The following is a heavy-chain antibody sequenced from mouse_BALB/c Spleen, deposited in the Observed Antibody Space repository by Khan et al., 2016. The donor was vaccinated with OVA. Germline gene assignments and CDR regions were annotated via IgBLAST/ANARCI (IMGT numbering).Heavy chain of an antibody. V-gene: IGHV5-6*01. CDR1: GFTFSTYG. CDR2: ISSGGSYT. CDR3: ARLAYYYDSEGFAY. D-gene: IGHD1-1*01. Sequence: VQLKESGGDLVKPEGSLKLSCAVSGFTFSTYGMSWVRQTPDKRLEWVATISSGGSYTYYPDSVQGRFTISRDNAKNTLYLQMSSLKSEDTAMFYCARLAYYYDSEGFAYWGQGTLVTVSA. J-gene: IGHJ3*01.